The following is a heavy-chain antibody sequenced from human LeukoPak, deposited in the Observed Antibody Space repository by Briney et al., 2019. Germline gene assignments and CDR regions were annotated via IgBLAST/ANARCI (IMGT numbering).Heavy chain of an antibody. CDR3: ASSGRRYCTNGVCQYYFDY. CDR1: GGTFSRYA. CDR2: IIPIFGTA. V-gene: IGHV1-69*05. D-gene: IGHD2-8*01. J-gene: IGHJ4*02. Sequence: SVKVSCKASGGTFSRYAISWVRQAPGQGLEWMGGIIPIFGTANYAQKFQGRVTITTDESTSTAYMELSSLRSEDTAVYYCASSGRRYCTNGVCQYYFDYWGQGTLVTVSS.